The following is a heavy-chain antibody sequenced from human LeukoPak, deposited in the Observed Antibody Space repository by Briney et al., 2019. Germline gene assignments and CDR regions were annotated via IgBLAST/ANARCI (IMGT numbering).Heavy chain of an antibody. V-gene: IGHV1-18*01. D-gene: IGHD3-9*01. J-gene: IGHJ4*02. Sequence: ASVKVSCKASGYTFTSYGSSWVRQAPGQGLEWMGWISAYNGNTNYAQKLQGRVTMTTDTSTSTAYMELRSLRSDDTAVYYCARDHQGFILTGHYPFDYWGQGTLVTVSS. CDR3: ARDHQGFILTGHYPFDY. CDR2: ISAYNGNT. CDR1: GYTFTSYG.